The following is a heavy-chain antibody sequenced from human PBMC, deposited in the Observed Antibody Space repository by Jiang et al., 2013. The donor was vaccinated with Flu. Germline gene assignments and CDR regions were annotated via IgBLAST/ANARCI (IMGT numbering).Heavy chain of an antibody. Sequence: SQTLSLTCAISGDSVSSNSAAWNWIRQSPSRGLEWLGRTYYRSKWYNDYAVSVKSRITINPDTSKNQFSLQLNSVTPEDTAVYYCARDHSNWNDDGPYYFDYWGQGTLVTVSS. J-gene: IGHJ4*02. V-gene: IGHV6-1*01. D-gene: IGHD1-1*01. CDR2: TYYRSKWYN. CDR3: ARDHSNWNDDGPYYFDY. CDR1: GDSVSSNSAA.